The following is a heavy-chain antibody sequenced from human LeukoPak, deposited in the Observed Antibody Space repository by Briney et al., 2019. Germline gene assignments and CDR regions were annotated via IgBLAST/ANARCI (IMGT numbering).Heavy chain of an antibody. D-gene: IGHD1-26*01. CDR2: ISGSGGST. CDR3: AKGWCSGSFYYFDY. V-gene: IGHV3-23*01. CDR1: GITFSCYA. Sequence: PGGSLRLSCAASGITFSCYAMSWVRQAPGKWLEWVSGISGSGGSTYYADSVKGRFTISRDNSKNTLYLQMSSLRVEDTAVYYCAKGWCSGSFYYFDYWGQGTLVTVSS. J-gene: IGHJ4*02.